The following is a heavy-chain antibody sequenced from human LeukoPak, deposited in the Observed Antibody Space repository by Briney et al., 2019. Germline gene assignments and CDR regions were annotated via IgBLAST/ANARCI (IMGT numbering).Heavy chain of an antibody. CDR1: GGSFRGYY. CDR2: INQSGNI. Sequence: SGTLSLTCAVYGGSFRGYYWSWIRQSPGKGLEWIGEINQSGNIKHNPSLKSRVTISVDTSKNQFSLRLSSVTAADTAVYYCTTGPDYYNSSSYYSRYWAQGTLVTVSS. CDR3: TTGPDYYNSSSYYSRY. J-gene: IGHJ4*02. D-gene: IGHD3-22*01. V-gene: IGHV4-34*01.